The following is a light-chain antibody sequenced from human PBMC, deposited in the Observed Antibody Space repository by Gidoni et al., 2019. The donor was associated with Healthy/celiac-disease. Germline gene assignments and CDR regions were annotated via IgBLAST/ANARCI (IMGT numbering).Light chain of an antibody. J-gene: IGLJ2*01. V-gene: IGLV2-14*03. CDR1: SSDFGRYNY. Sequence: QSALTQPASVSGSPGQSITISCTGTSSDFGRYNYVSWYQHHPGKAPKLMIYDVSNRPSGVSNRFSGSKSGNTASLTISGLQAEDEADYYCSSYTSSSTLAVFGGGTKLTVL. CDR2: DVS. CDR3: SSYTSSSTLAV.